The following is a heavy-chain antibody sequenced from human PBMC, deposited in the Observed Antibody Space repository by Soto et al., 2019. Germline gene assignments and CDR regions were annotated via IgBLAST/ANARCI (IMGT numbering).Heavy chain of an antibody. D-gene: IGHD4-17*01. CDR3: ATIGNDYGDYLDR. V-gene: IGHV3-7*02. CDR1: GFTFIREW. Sequence: GGSLRLSCADSGFTFIREWMSWVLQAPLRGLEWVAHIKADSTDIYYVDSVKGRFTISRDNAKNSLYLQMNSLRVEDTAVYYCATIGNDYGDYLDRWGQGTPVTVSS. CDR2: IKADSTDI. J-gene: IGHJ4*02.